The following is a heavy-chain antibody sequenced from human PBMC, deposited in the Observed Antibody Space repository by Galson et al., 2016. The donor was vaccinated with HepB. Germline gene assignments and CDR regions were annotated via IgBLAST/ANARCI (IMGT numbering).Heavy chain of an antibody. D-gene: IGHD2-15*01. Sequence: SVKVSCKASGFTFTSSAVQWARQARGQRLEWIGWIVVGSGDTNYAQKFQERVTITRDMSTSTAYMELSSLRSEDTAVYYCATPRYCYSGSCSIWYYDIWGRGTLVTVSS. CDR3: ATPRYCYSGSCSIWYYDI. CDR2: IVVGSGDT. CDR1: GFTFTSSA. J-gene: IGHJ2*01. V-gene: IGHV1-58*01.